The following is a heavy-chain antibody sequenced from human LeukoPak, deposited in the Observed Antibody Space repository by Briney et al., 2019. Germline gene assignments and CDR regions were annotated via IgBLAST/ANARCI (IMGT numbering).Heavy chain of an antibody. V-gene: IGHV4-61*01. CDR3: ASCLTDKSSEITFDY. Sequence: SETLSLTCTVSGGSISSGSYYWSWIRQPPGKGLEWIGYIYYSGSTNYNPSLKSRVTISVDTSKNQFSLKLSSVTAADTAVYYCASCLTDKSSEITFDYWGQGTLVTVSS. CDR2: IYYSGST. D-gene: IGHD3-10*01. J-gene: IGHJ4*02. CDR1: GGSISSGSYY.